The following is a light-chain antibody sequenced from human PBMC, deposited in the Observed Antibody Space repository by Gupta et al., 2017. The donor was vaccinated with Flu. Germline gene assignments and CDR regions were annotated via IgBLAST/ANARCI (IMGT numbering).Light chain of an antibody. Sequence: ISCKSSQSLLYSDGRTYLYWYLQKAGQPPQVLIQEASNRLSGVPDRISGSGSGTDFTLKISRVEAENVGVYYCMQSIQRPLTFGGGTKVEIK. CDR2: EAS. J-gene: IGKJ4*01. V-gene: IGKV2D-29*01. CDR1: QSLLYSDGRTY. CDR3: MQSIQRPLT.